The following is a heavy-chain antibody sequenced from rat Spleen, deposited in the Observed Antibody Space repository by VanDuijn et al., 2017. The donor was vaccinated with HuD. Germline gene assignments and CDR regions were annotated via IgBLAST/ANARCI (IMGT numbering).Heavy chain of an antibody. J-gene: IGHJ2*01. D-gene: IGHD1-4*01. V-gene: IGHV2-13*01. CDR1: GFSLSNYG. CDR2: IWGNGNA. Sequence: QVQLKESGPGLVQPSLTLSLTCTVSGFSLSNYGVFWVRQPPGKGLEWMGVIWGNGNANYNSALKSRLSISRDTSTSQVFLKMNSLQTEDTAIYFCTRERVPGFAFYFDYWGQGVMVTVSS. CDR3: TRERVPGFAFYFDY.